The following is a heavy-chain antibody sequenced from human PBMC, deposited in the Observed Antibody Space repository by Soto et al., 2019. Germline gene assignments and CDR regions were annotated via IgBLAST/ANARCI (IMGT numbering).Heavy chain of an antibody. V-gene: IGHV4-39*01. CDR1: GGSISSSSYY. CDR2: IYYSGNT. CDR3: ARRSCISTSCLAFDS. D-gene: IGHD2-2*01. Sequence: QLQLQESGPGLVKPSETLSLTCTVSGGSISSSSYYWGWIRQPPGKGLEWIGSIYYSGNTYYNPPLKGRGTTXXDXSXXQVSLRLSSVTAADTAVYYCARRSCISTSCLAFDSWGQGTLVTVSS. J-gene: IGHJ4*02.